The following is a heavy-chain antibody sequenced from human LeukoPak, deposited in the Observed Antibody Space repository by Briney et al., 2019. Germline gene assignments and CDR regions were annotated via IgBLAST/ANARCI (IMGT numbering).Heavy chain of an antibody. D-gene: IGHD3-3*01. Sequence: GGSLRLSCAASGLTFISYCMAWVRQAPGKGPEWVANINQDGRTKQYVDSVKGLFTISIDNAKNSLYLQMNSLRVEDTAVYYWARDGVALFQYWGQGILVTVSS. J-gene: IGHJ4*02. V-gene: IGHV3-7*01. CDR1: GLTFISYC. CDR3: ARDGVALFQY. CDR2: INQDGRTK.